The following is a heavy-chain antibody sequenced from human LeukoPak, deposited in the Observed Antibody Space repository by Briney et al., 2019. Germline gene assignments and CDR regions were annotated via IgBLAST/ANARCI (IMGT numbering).Heavy chain of an antibody. D-gene: IGHD4-23*01. Sequence: GGSLRLSCAASGFTFSSYLMSWVRQAPGKGLEWVANIKQDGSERYYVDSVKGRFTISRDNAKNSLYLQMNSLRAEDTAVYYCARAPSTVVTTLTWFDPWGQGTLVTVSS. CDR2: IKQDGSER. J-gene: IGHJ5*02. CDR1: GFTFSSYL. CDR3: ARAPSTVVTTLTWFDP. V-gene: IGHV3-7*01.